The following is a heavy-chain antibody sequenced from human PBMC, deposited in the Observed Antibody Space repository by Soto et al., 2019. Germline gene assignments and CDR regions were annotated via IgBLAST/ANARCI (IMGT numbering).Heavy chain of an antibody. CDR2: ISGRSDVI. Sequence: QVHLVESGGGLVKPGGSLRLSCAASGFSISDFYMSWVRQIPGKGLEWISYISGRSDVIHYVDSVKGRFTVSRDNARNSVFLQMDSLRAEDSGIYFCERERDPDIRFDSWGQGTLVTVSS. CDR3: ERERDPDIRFDS. CDR1: GFSISDFY. J-gene: IGHJ5*01. D-gene: IGHD5-12*01. V-gene: IGHV3-11*01.